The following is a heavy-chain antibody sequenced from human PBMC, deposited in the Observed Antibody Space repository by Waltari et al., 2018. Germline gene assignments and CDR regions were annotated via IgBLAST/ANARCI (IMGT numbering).Heavy chain of an antibody. CDR3: ARGSYHASGSYRDSFYHHYYMDV. Sequence: QVQLVQSGAEVKKPGSSVKVSCKASGGTFSSYAIRWVRQAPGQGLEWMGGIIPILSVANYAQKFQDRVTITADESSSTAYMELSSLRSDDTAVYYCARGSYHASGSYRDSFYHHYYMDVWGKGTTVTVSS. J-gene: IGHJ6*03. CDR2: IIPILSVA. D-gene: IGHD3-10*01. V-gene: IGHV1-69*04. CDR1: GGTFSSYA.